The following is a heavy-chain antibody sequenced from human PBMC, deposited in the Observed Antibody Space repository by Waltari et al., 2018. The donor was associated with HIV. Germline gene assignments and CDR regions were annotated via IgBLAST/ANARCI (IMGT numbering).Heavy chain of an antibody. CDR2: IYHSGST. D-gene: IGHD2-21*01. J-gene: IGHJ6*02. V-gene: IGHV4-38-2*02. CDR1: GYSISSGYY. Sequence: QVQLQESGPGLVKPSETLSLTCTVSGYSISSGYYWGWIRQPPGKGLEWIGSIYHSGSTYYNPSLKSRVTISVDTSKNQFSLKLSSVTAADTAVYYCARDINCGRMDVWGQGTTVTVSS. CDR3: ARDINCGRMDV.